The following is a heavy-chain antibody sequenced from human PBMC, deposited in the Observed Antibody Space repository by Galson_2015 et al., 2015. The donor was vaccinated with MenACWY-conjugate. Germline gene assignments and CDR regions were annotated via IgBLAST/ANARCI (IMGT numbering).Heavy chain of an antibody. CDR3: ARGYSGSYYVLDAFDI. Sequence: SVKVSCKASGYTFTSYGISWARQAPGQGLEWMGWISAYNGNTNYAQKLQGRVTMTTDTSTSTAYMELRSLRSDDTAVYYCARGYSGSYYVLDAFDIWGQGTMVTVSS. CDR1: GYTFTSYG. J-gene: IGHJ3*02. V-gene: IGHV1-18*04. D-gene: IGHD1-26*01. CDR2: ISAYNGNT.